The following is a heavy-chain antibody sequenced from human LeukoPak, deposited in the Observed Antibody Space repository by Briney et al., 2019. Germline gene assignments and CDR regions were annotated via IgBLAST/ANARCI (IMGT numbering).Heavy chain of an antibody. D-gene: IGHD1-7*01. CDR1: GFTFSSHA. CDR2: VSGSGGST. CDR3: AKRVTGTTNYFDY. J-gene: IGHJ4*02. V-gene: IGHV3-23*01. Sequence: PGASLRLSCAASGFTFSSHAVSWVRQAPGKGLEWVSGVSGSGGSTYYADSVKGRFTISRDNSKNTLYLQMNSLRAEDTAVYYCAKRVTGTTNYFDYWGQGTLVTVSS.